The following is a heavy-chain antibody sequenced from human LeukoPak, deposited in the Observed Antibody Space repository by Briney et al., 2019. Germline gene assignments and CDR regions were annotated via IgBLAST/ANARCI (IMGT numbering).Heavy chain of an antibody. Sequence: PSQTLSLTCAVSGGSISSGGYSWSWIRQPPGKGLEWIGYIYHSGSTYYNPSLKSRVTISVDRSKNQFSLKLSSVTAADTAVYYCARGDYYDSSGYLVPMDVWGQGTTVTVSS. CDR3: ARGDYYDSSGYLVPMDV. J-gene: IGHJ6*02. CDR2: IYHSGST. D-gene: IGHD3-22*01. V-gene: IGHV4-30-2*01. CDR1: GGSISSGGYS.